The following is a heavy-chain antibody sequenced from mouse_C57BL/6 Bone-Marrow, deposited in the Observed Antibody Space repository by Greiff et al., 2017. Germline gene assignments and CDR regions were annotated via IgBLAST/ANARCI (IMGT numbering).Heavy chain of an antibody. V-gene: IGHV1-55*01. Sequence: VQLQQPGAELVQPGASVKMSCKASGYTFTSYWITWVQQRPGQGLEWIGDIYPGSGSTNYNEKFTSKATLTVDTSSSTAYMKLSSLTFEDSAGYDGARDDGYFQFAYWGQGTLVTVSA. D-gene: IGHD2-3*01. J-gene: IGHJ3*01. CDR1: GYTFTSYW. CDR3: ARDDGYFQFAY. CDR2: IYPGSGST.